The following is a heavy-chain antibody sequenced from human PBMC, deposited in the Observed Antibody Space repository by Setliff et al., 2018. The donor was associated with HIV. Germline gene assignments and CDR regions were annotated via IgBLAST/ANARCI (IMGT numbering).Heavy chain of an antibody. CDR3: ARVTDYYDRSGYTTRPSDDD. Sequence: ASVKVSCKASGSTFTSYGISWVRQAPGQGLEWMGWIRAYNGNTNYAPKLQGRVTMTTDTSTSTAYLELRSLISDDTAVYYCARVTDYYDRSGYTTRPSDDDWCQGTLDTVS. D-gene: IGHD3-22*01. CDR1: GSTFTSYG. J-gene: IGHJ4*02. V-gene: IGHV1-18*01. CDR2: IRAYNGNT.